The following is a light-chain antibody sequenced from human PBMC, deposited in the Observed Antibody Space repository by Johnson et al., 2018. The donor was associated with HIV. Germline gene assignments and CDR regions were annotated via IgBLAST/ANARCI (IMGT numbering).Light chain of an antibody. J-gene: IGLJ1*01. V-gene: IGLV1-51*01. Sequence: QSVLTQPPSVSAAPGQRVTISCSGSSSNIGNNYVSWYQQLPGTAPKLLIYDNDKRPSGIPDRFSGSKSGTSATLGITGLQTGDEADYYCGTWDTSLIPGGVFGTGTKLSVL. CDR2: DND. CDR3: GTWDTSLIPGGV. CDR1: SSNIGNNY.